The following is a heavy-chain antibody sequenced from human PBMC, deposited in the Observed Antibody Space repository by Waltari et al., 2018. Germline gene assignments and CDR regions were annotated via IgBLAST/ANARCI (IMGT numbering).Heavy chain of an antibody. CDR1: GASISSYH. J-gene: IGHJ4*02. Sequence: QVQLQESGPGLVKPSETLSLTCTVSGASISSYHCSWLRQTAGKGLEWIGRIITSGTTNYNPSLKSRVTLSIDPSKNHFSRKLSSVSAADTAVYYCARVAYYGGSGGDYFDYWGQGTRVTVSS. D-gene: IGHD3-22*01. CDR2: IITSGTT. V-gene: IGHV4-4*07. CDR3: ARVAYYGGSGGDYFDY.